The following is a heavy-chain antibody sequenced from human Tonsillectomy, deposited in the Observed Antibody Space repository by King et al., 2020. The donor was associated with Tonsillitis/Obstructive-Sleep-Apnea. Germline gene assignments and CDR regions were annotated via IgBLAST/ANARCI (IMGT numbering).Heavy chain of an antibody. V-gene: IGHV3-30*04. CDR2: ISYDGSNK. CDR1: GFTFSSYA. CDR3: ARGTTGPAAIFYVSYYGMDV. J-gene: IGHJ6*02. Sequence: VQLVESGGGVVQPGRSLRLSCAASGFTFSSYAMHWVRQAPGKGLEWVAVISYDGSNKYYADSVKGRFTISRDNSKNTLYLQMNSLRAEDTAVYYCARGTTGPAAIFYVSYYGMDVWGQGTTVTVSS. D-gene: IGHD2-2*02.